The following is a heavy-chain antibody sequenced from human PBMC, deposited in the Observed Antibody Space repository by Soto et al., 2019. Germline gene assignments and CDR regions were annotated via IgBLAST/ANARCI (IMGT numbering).Heavy chain of an antibody. D-gene: IGHD6-19*01. CDR2: IKSKTDGGTT. CDR3: TTDRAVAGTEYFQH. V-gene: IGHV3-15*01. CDR1: GFTFSNAW. Sequence: GESLKISCAASGFTFSNAWMSWVRQAPGKGLEWVGRIKSKTDGGTTDYAAPVKGRFTISRDDSKNTLYLQMNSLKTEDTAVYYCTTDRAVAGTEYFQHGGQGTLVTVSS. J-gene: IGHJ1*01.